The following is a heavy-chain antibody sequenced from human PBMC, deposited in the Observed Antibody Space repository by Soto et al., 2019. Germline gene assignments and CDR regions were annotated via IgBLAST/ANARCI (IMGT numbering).Heavy chain of an antibody. J-gene: IGHJ4*02. V-gene: IGHV4-59*08. Sequence: SETLSLTCTVSGGSISTYYWSWIRQPPGKGLEWIGYVYYSGSTNYNPSLKSRVTISVDTSKNQFSLKLSSVTAADTAVYSCGAHYSGGSSYGYWGQGTLVTVFS. CDR2: VYYSGST. CDR3: GAHYSGGSSYGY. D-gene: IGHD2-15*01. CDR1: GGSISTYY.